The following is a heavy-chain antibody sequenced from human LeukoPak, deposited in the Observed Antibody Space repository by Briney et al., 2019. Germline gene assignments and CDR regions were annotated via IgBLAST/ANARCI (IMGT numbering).Heavy chain of an antibody. CDR1: GGSISSSSYY. D-gene: IGHD4-23*01. Sequence: PSETLSLTCTVSGGSISSSSYYWGWIRQPPGKGLEWIGSIYYSGSTYYNPSLKSRVTISVDTSKNQFSLKLSSVTAADTAVYYCASRSARLRWQDYWGQGTLVTVSS. J-gene: IGHJ4*02. CDR2: IYYSGST. CDR3: ASRSARLRWQDY. V-gene: IGHV4-39*07.